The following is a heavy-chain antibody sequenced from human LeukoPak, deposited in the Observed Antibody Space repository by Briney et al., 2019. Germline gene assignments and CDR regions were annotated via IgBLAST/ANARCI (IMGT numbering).Heavy chain of an antibody. CDR2: IYYSGTT. CDR1: GGAIKSGGFY. Sequence: PSETLSLTCTVSGGAIKSGGFYWSWIRQHPGKGLEWFGDIYYSGTTYYNPSLQSRLTISVDMSKNQFSLKLNSVTAADTAVYYCVRAGGGWYLSYFDDWGQGTLVTVSS. D-gene: IGHD6-19*01. V-gene: IGHV4-31*03. CDR3: VRAGGGWYLSYFDD. J-gene: IGHJ4*02.